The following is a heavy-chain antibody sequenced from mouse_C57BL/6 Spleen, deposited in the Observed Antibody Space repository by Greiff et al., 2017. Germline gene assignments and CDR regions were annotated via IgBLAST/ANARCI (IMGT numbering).Heavy chain of an antibody. V-gene: IGHV1-64*01. Sequence: QVQLQQPGAELVKPGASVKLSCKASGYTFTSYWMHWVKQRPGQGLEWIGMIHPNSGSTNYNEKFKSKATLTVDKSSSTAYMQLSSLTSEDSAVYYCAYIATEAYYAMDYWGQGTSVTVSS. CDR1: GYTFTSYW. D-gene: IGHD1-1*01. CDR3: AYIATEAYYAMDY. CDR2: IHPNSGST. J-gene: IGHJ4*01.